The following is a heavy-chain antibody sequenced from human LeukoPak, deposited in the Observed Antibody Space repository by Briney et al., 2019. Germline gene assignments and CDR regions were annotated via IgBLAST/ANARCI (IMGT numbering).Heavy chain of an antibody. CDR3: AREYCSGGSCYFDY. Sequence: SETLSLTCTVSGGSISSYYWSWIRQPPGKGLEWIGYIYYSGSTNYNPSLKSRVTISVDTSKNQFSLKLSSVTAADTAVYYCAREYCSGGSCYFDYWGQGTLVTVSS. CDR2: IYYSGST. CDR1: GGSISSYY. D-gene: IGHD2-15*01. J-gene: IGHJ4*02. V-gene: IGHV4-59*01.